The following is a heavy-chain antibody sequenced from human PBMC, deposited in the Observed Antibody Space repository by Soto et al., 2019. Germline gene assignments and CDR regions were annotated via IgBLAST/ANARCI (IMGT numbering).Heavy chain of an antibody. CDR1: GGSISSSY. J-gene: IGHJ4*02. CDR2: IYDSGST. CDR3: ARLLHCKTTSCYFDY. V-gene: IGHV4-59*08. D-gene: IGHD2-2*01. Sequence: SETLSLTCTVSGGSISSSYWSWIRQPPGKGLEWIGYIYDSGSTYYNSSLKSRVTMSVDTSKNQFSLKLSSVTAADTAVFYCARLLHCKTTSCYFDYWGQGTLVTVSS.